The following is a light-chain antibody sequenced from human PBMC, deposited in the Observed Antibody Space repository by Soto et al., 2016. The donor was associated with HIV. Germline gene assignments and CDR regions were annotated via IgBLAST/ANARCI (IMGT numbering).Light chain of an antibody. CDR2: DDS. V-gene: IGLV3-21*03. J-gene: IGLJ2*01. Sequence: SYILTQPPSVSVAPGKTARMTCGGNNIGSKSVHWYQQKPGQAPVLVVNDDSDRPSGIPERFSGSNSGNTATLTISRVEAGDEADYFCQVWDSSNAHPVVFGGGTKLTVL. CDR3: QVWDSSNAHPVV. CDR1: NIGSKS.